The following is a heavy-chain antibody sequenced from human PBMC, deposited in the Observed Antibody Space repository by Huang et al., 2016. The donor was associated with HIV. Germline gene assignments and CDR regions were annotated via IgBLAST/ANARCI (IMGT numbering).Heavy chain of an antibody. CDR3: ASGEYGKNAYDI. J-gene: IGHJ3*02. V-gene: IGHV4-39*01. Sequence: QLHLQQSGPGLVRPSETLSLICTVSGGSITSSNHYLGWIRQPPGKGLECIGKFYYSGDAYYTPSLKNRVAISIDTSKSQFSLRLSSVIATDTAVYYCASGEYGKNAYDIWGQGTVVTVSA. CDR2: FYYSGDA. D-gene: IGHD2-2*01. CDR1: GGSITSSNHY.